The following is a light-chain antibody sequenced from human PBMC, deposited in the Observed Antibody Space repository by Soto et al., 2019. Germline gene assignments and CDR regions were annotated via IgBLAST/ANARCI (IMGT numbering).Light chain of an antibody. CDR2: ANT. Sequence: QSALTQPPSVSGAPGQRVTISCTGSSSNIGADYDVHWYQQLPGAAPKLHIRANTHRPSGVPDRFSASKSGTSASLAITGLQADDEADYYCQSYDSSLSGSVFGGGTKLTVL. CDR3: QSYDSSLSGSV. V-gene: IGLV1-40*01. J-gene: IGLJ3*02. CDR1: SSNIGADYD.